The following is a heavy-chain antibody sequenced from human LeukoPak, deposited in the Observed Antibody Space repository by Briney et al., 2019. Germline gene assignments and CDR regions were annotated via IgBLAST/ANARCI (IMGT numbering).Heavy chain of an antibody. CDR3: AKDQNDLYCSSTSCYGLYYFDY. CDR1: GFTFSSYA. Sequence: GGSLRLSCAASGFTFSSYAMSWVRQAPGKGLEWVSAISGSGGSTYYADSVKGRFTISRDNSKNTLYLQMNSLRAEDTAVYYCAKDQNDLYCSSTSCYGLYYFDYWGQGTLVTVSS. D-gene: IGHD2-2*01. V-gene: IGHV3-23*01. J-gene: IGHJ4*02. CDR2: ISGSGGST.